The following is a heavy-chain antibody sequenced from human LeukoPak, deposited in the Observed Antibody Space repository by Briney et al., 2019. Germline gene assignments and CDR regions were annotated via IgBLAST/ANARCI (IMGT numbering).Heavy chain of an antibody. CDR3: AREDLWYFDL. V-gene: IGHV6-1*01. Sequence: SQTLSLTCAISGDSVSSNSAAWTWIRQSPSRGLEWLGRTYYRSKWYTDYAVSVKGRITIYPDTSKNQFSLQLNSVTPEDTAVYFCAREDLWYFDLWGRGTLVTVSS. CDR2: TYYRSKWYT. J-gene: IGHJ2*01. CDR1: GDSVSSNSAA.